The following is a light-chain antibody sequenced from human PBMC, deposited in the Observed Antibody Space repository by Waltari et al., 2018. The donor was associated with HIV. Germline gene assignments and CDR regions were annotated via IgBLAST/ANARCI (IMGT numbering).Light chain of an antibody. V-gene: IGLV1-47*01. Sequence: QSQLTQPPSASGTPGPRVTIACLGTTPNIVTNSVYWYKQVPGTPPKLLVYMNDQRPSGVPDRFSGSHFGTSASLAISGLRSEDEADYYCATWDDSLSGWVFGGGTRLTVL. CDR1: TPNIVTNS. CDR3: ATWDDSLSGWV. J-gene: IGLJ3*02. CDR2: MND.